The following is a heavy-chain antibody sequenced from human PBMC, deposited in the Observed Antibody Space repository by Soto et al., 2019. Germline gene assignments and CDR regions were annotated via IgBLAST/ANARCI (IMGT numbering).Heavy chain of an antibody. V-gene: IGHV3-30*03. Sequence: GGSLRLSCATSGFSFNDYAMYWVRQAPGQGLEWVAIISSDGHHQFYLDNLRGRFTVSRDNSKNTLYLQMNSLRPEDTAVYYFSRATHYPQSSVLHADYWVPGTVVTVSS. CDR1: GFSFNDYA. CDR3: SRATHYPQSSVLHADY. J-gene: IGHJ4*02. D-gene: IGHD3-22*01. CDR2: ISSDGHHQ.